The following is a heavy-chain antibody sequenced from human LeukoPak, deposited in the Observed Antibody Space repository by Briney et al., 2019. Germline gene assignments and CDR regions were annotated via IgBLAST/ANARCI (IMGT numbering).Heavy chain of an antibody. V-gene: IGHV3-74*01. D-gene: IGHD1-26*01. J-gene: IGHJ4*02. CDR1: GFTFSSDW. Sequence: GGSLRLSCAASGFTFSSDWMHWVRQAPGKGLVWVSRINSDGSSTAYADSVKGRLTISRDNAKNTLYLEMNSLRAEDTAVYYCGRALGSPLDYWGQGTLVTVSS. CDR2: INSDGSST. CDR3: GRALGSPLDY.